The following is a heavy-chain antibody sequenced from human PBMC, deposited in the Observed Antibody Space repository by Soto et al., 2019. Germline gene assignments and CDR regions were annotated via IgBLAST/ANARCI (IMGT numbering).Heavy chain of an antibody. CDR1: GFNFGGYA. J-gene: IGHJ6*02. Sequence: GALRLPCTTSGFNFGGYAMGWVRPGSGEGVGGGGFLRSKAYGRTTEYAASVKGRFTISRDDSKSIAYLQMNSLKTEDTAVYYCTRDQPGPYYDFWSGSLAGYYGMDVWGQGTTVTVSS. V-gene: IGHV3-49*04. CDR2: LRSKAYGRTT. CDR3: TRDQPGPYYDFWSGSLAGYYGMDV. D-gene: IGHD3-3*01.